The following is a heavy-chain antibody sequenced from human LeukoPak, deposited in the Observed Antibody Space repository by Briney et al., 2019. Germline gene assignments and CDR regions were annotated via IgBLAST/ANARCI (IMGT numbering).Heavy chain of an antibody. CDR3: ARQQDHYDSGPLNY. V-gene: IGHV5-51*01. Sequence: GESLEISWKGSGYRFTNYWIGWVRQMPGKGLEWMGIIYPGDSETRYSPSFQGQVTISADKSISTAYLQWSSLKASDSAMYYCARQQDHYDSGPLNYWGQGTLVTVSS. CDR1: GYRFTNYW. D-gene: IGHD3-22*01. J-gene: IGHJ4*02. CDR2: IYPGDSET.